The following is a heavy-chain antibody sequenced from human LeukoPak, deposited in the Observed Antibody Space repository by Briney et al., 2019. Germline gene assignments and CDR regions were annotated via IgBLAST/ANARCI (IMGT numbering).Heavy chain of an antibody. V-gene: IGHV4-39*07. CDR1: GGSISSSSYY. Sequence: PSETLSLTCTVSGGSISSSSYYWGWIRQPPGKGLEWIGSIYHSGSTSYNPSLKSRVTISVDTSKNQFSLKLSSVTAADTAVYYCGRVEVGADDFDYFQHWGQGTLVTVSS. J-gene: IGHJ1*01. CDR3: GRVEVGADDFDYFQH. CDR2: IYHSGST. D-gene: IGHD1-26*01.